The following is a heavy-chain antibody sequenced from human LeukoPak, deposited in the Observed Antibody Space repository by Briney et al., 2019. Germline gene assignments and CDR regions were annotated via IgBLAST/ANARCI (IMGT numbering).Heavy chain of an antibody. CDR2: IYYSGST. D-gene: IGHD3-10*01. CDR1: GGSISSGGYY. J-gene: IGHJ3*02. Sequence: SETLSLTCTVSGGSISSGGYYWSWIRQHPGKGLEWIGYIYYSGSTYYNPSLKSRVTISVDTSKNQFSLKLSPVTAADTAVYYCARRIPSGSSRVDAFDIWGQGTMVTVSS. V-gene: IGHV4-31*03. CDR3: ARRIPSGSSRVDAFDI.